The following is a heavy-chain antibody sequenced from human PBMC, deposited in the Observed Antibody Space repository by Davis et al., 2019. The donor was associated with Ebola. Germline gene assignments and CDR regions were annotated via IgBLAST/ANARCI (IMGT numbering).Heavy chain of an antibody. V-gene: IGHV4-59*10. CDR2: IYTSGST. CDR3: ARDQATVTSHFDY. J-gene: IGHJ4*02. Sequence: PSETLSLTCAVYGGSFSGYYWSWIRQPPGKGLEWIGRIYTSGSTNYNPSLKSRVTMSVDTSKNQFSLKLSSVTAADTAVYYCARDQATVTSHFDYWGQGTLVTVSS. CDR1: GGSFSGYY. D-gene: IGHD4-17*01.